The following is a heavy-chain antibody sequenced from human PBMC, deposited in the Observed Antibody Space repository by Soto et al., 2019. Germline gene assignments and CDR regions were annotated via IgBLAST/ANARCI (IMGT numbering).Heavy chain of an antibody. CDR3: AKDRDSNSWYVFDY. CDR2: ISYDGSNK. CDR1: GFTFSSYG. J-gene: IGHJ4*02. Sequence: QVQLVESGGGVVQPGRSLRLSCAASGFTFSSYGMHWVRQAPGKGLEWVAVISYDGSNKYYADSVKGRFTISRDNSKNTLYLQMNSLRAEDTAVYYCAKDRDSNSWYVFDYWGQGTLVTVSS. V-gene: IGHV3-30*18. D-gene: IGHD6-13*01.